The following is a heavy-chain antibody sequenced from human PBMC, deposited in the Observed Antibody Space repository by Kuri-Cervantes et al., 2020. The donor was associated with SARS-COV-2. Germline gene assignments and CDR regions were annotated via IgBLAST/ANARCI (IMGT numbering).Heavy chain of an antibody. CDR3: ARRAYGEQVDYYYMDV. CDR2: INDKSNYI. D-gene: IGHD4-17*01. J-gene: IGHJ6*03. Sequence: GESLKISCAASGFTFSTHSMNWIRQAPGKGLEWVSSINDKSNYIYYADSVKGRFTISRDNTRNSLYLQMSSLRAEDTAVYYCARRAYGEQVDYYYMDVWGKGTTVTVSS. V-gene: IGHV3-21*01. CDR1: GFTFSTHS.